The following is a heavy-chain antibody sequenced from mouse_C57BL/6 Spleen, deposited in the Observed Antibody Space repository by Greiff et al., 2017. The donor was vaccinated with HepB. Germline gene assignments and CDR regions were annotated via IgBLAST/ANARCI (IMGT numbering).Heavy chain of an antibody. Sequence: VQLQQPGAELVKPGASVKMSCKASGYTFTSYWITWVKQRPGQGLEWIGDIYPGSGRTNYNEKFKSKATLTVDTSSSTAYMQLSSLTSEDSAVYYCARPPYYGNYWYFDVWGTGTTVTVSS. CDR2: IYPGSGRT. D-gene: IGHD2-10*01. CDR3: ARPPYYGNYWYFDV. CDR1: GYTFTSYW. V-gene: IGHV1-55*01. J-gene: IGHJ1*03.